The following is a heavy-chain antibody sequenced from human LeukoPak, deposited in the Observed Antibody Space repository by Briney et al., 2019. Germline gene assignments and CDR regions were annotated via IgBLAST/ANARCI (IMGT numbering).Heavy chain of an antibody. CDR2: INPNSGGT. D-gene: IGHD6-19*01. J-gene: IGHJ6*03. CDR1: GYTFTGYY. CDR3: ARRYSSGPGYYYYYYYMDV. V-gene: IGHV1-2*02. Sequence: ASVKVSCKASGYTFTGYYMHWVRQAPGQGLEWMGWINPNSGGTNYAQKFQGRVTMTRDTSISTAYMELSRLRSDDTAVYYCARRYSSGPGYYYYYYYMDVWGKGTTVTVSS.